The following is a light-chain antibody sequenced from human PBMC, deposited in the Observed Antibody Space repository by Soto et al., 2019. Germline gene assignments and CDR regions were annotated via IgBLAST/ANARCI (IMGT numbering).Light chain of an antibody. J-gene: IGKJ2*01. V-gene: IGKV3-15*01. CDR2: DAS. CDR3: QHYNYWPYT. Sequence: IVMTQSPATLSLSPWERATLSCRASQTIDNTLAWYQRKPGQAPRLLIYDASTRATGVPARFSGSGSGTDFTLTISSLQSEDFAVYYCQHYNYWPYTFGQGTKVDI. CDR1: QTIDNT.